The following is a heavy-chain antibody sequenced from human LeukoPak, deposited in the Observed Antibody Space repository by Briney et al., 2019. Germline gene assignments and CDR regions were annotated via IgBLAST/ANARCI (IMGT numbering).Heavy chain of an antibody. CDR3: ARASITIFGVAYGMDV. J-gene: IGHJ6*02. V-gene: IGHV4-61*02. CDR1: GGSISSGSYY. D-gene: IGHD3-3*01. Sequence: SQTLSLTCTVSGGSISSGSYYWSWIRQPAGKGLEWIGRIYTSGSTNYNPSLKSRVTISVDTSKSQFSLKLSSVTAADTAVYYCARASITIFGVAYGMDVWGQGTTVTVSS. CDR2: IYTSGST.